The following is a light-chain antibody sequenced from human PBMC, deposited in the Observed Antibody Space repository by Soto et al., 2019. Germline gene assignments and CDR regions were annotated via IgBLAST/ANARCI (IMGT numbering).Light chain of an antibody. J-gene: IGKJ1*01. CDR1: QSISSW. Sequence: EIQMTQSPATLSASIGDRVTITCRASQSISSWLAWYQQKPGQAPKPLIYDASSLESGVPSRFSGSGSGTEFTLTISSLQPDDFAPYYCQQYNSYPRTFGQGTKVDIK. CDR3: QQYNSYPRT. CDR2: DAS. V-gene: IGKV1-5*01.